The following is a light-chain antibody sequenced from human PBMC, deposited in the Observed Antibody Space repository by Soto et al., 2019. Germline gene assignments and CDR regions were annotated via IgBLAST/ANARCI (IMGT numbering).Light chain of an antibody. Sequence: DIQMTQSPSSLSASVGDRVTITCQASQDISNYLNWYQQKPGKAPKLLIHDASNLETGVPSRFSGSGSGTEFTLTISSLQPDDFATYYCQQYNSYRITFGQGTRLEIK. CDR1: QDISNY. V-gene: IGKV1-33*01. CDR2: DAS. J-gene: IGKJ5*01. CDR3: QQYNSYRIT.